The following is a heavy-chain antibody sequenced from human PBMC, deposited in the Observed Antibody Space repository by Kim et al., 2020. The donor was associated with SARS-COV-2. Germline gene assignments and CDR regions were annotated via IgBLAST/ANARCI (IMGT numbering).Heavy chain of an antibody. CDR3: ARVVGYYYGSGSDGIDY. CDR1: GGSISSSSYY. V-gene: IGHV4-39*01. Sequence: SETLSLTCTVSGGSISSSSYYWGWIRQPPGKGLEWIGSIYYSGSTYYNPSLKSRVTISVDTSKNQFSLKLSSVTAADTAVYYCARVVGYYYGSGSDGIDYWGQGTLVTVSS. D-gene: IGHD3-10*01. J-gene: IGHJ4*02. CDR2: IYYSGST.